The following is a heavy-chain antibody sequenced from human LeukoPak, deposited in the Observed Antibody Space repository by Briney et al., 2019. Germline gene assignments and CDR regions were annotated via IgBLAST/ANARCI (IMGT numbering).Heavy chain of an antibody. V-gene: IGHV3-23*01. J-gene: IGHJ5*02. Sequence: GGSLRLSCAASGFTFSSYAMSWVRQAPGKGLEWVSAISGSGGSTYYADSVKGRFTISRDNSKNTLYLQMNSLRAEDTAVYYCAKAGYDFWSGYFTAYWFDPWGQGTLVTVSP. CDR3: AKAGYDFWSGYFTAYWFDP. D-gene: IGHD3-3*01. CDR1: GFTFSSYA. CDR2: ISGSGGST.